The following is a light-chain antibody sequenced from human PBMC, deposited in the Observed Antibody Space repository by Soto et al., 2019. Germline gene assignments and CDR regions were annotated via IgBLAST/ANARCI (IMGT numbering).Light chain of an antibody. CDR2: EGS. V-gene: IGLV2-23*01. Sequence: QSARTQPASVSRSPGQSITLSCTRTSSGVENYNLVSWYQHRPGKAPKLIIYEGSQRPSGVSDRFSGSKSGNTASLTISGLRAEYEADYYCSSYAGAVVFGGGTQLTVL. CDR1: SSGVENYNL. CDR3: SSYAGAVV. J-gene: IGLJ2*01.